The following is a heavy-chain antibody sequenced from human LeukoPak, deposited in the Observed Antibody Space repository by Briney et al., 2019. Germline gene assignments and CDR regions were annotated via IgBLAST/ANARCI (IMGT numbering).Heavy chain of an antibody. CDR2: IRYDGSNK. V-gene: IGHV3-30*02. J-gene: IGHJ4*02. CDR1: GFTFSSYG. D-gene: IGHD3-22*01. Sequence: GGSLRLSCAASGFTFSSYGMHWVRQAPGKGLEWVAFIRYDGSNKYYADSVKGRFTISRDNSKNTLYLQMNSLRAEDTAVYYCAKDSGYYYDSSGYYPDFWGQGTLVTVSS. CDR3: AKDSGYYYDSSGYYPDF.